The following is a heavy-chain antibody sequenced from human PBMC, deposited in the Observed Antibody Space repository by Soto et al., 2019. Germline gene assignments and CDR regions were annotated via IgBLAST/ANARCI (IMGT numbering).Heavy chain of an antibody. Sequence: SETLSRTCTFCVCASSSSIYYWGFIRQPPGKGLEWIGSIYYSGSTYYNPSLKSRVTISVDTSKNQFSLKLSSVTAADTAVYYCPRTEDGNLEVWGQGNTVNVSS. J-gene: IGHJ6*01. V-gene: IGHV4-39*01. CDR1: VCASSSSIYY. CDR3: PRTEDGNLEV. CDR2: IYYSGST.